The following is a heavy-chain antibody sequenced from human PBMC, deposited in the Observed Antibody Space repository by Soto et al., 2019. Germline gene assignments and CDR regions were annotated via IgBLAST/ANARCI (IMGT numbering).Heavy chain of an antibody. J-gene: IGHJ3*02. Sequence: QVQLVESGGGVVQPGRSLRLSCAASEFTFRSYAMHWVRQAAGKGLEWVAVISYDGSNEYYADSVKGRFTIFRDNSKNTLYLQMSSLRXXXTAVXXCAXPXXXXXXXXXDAFDIWGRGTMVTVSS. CDR3: AXPXXXXXXXXXDAFDI. CDR1: EFTFRSYA. CDR2: ISYDGSNE. V-gene: IGHV3-30-3*01.